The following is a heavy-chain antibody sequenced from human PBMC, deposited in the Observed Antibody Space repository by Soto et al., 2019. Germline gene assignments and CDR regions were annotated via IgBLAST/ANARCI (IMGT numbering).Heavy chain of an antibody. J-gene: IGHJ5*02. D-gene: IGHD1-1*01. V-gene: IGHV3-23*01. Sequence: EMQLLESGGGLVQRGGSLRLSCVVSGFSFSTYGVTWVRQAPGKGLEWVCGVSGGSGVTHYTDSVKGRFTISGDDSKNTVYLQMHSLRGEDTAVYYCTRWNGYGDLWGQGTLATVSS. CDR1: GFSFSTYG. CDR2: VSGGSGVT. CDR3: TRWNGYGDL.